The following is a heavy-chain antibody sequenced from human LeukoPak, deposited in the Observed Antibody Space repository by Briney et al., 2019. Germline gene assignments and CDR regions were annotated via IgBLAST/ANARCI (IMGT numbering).Heavy chain of an antibody. Sequence: ASVEVSCKASGYTFTDYFIHWVRQAPGQGLEWIGYIDPNTGGTHFAKSFQGGVTMTRDTSLNTVYMEVNSLTSDDTAVYYCAREKQFSGYDMDAWGQGTTVTVSS. CDR1: GYTFTDYF. CDR2: IDPNTGGT. D-gene: IGHD5-12*01. CDR3: AREKQFSGYDMDA. V-gene: IGHV1-2*02. J-gene: IGHJ6*01.